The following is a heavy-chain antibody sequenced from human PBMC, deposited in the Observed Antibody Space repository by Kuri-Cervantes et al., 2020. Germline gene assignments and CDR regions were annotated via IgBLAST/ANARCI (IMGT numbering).Heavy chain of an antibody. CDR3: ARDPWAGTTGNWFDP. J-gene: IGHJ5*02. V-gene: IGHV1-8*01. CDR1: GYTFTSYD. Sequence: ASVKVSCKASGYTFTSYDINWVRQATGQGLEWTGWMNPNSGNTGYAQKFQGRVTMTRNTSISTAYMELSSLRSEDTAVYYCARDPWAGTTGNWFDPWGQGTLVTVSS. D-gene: IGHD1-7*01. CDR2: MNPNSGNT.